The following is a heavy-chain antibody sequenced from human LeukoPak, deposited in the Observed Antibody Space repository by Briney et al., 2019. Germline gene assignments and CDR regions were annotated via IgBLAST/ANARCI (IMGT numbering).Heavy chain of an antibody. J-gene: IGHJ4*02. CDR2: IKSKTDGGTT. CDR3: TGVVVTHFDY. Sequence: GGSLRLSCAVSGFTFSRYSMNWVRQGPGKGLEWVGRIKSKTDGGTTDYAAPVKGRFTISRDDSKNTLYLQMNSLKTEDTAVYYCTGVVVTHFDYWGQGTLVTVSS. CDR1: GFTFSRYS. V-gene: IGHV3-15*01. D-gene: IGHD3-22*01.